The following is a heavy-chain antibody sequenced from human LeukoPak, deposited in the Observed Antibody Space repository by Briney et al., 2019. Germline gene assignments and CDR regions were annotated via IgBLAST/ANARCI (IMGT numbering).Heavy chain of an antibody. CDR3: AKANYYDSSGYHHDAFDI. D-gene: IGHD3-22*01. CDR1: GFTFDDYA. Sequence: GGSLRLSCAASGFTFDDYAMHWVRQAPGKGLEWVSGISWNSGSIGYADSVKGRFTISRDNAKNSLYLQMNSLRAEDTALYYCAKANYYDSSGYHHDAFDIWGQGTMVTVSS. CDR2: ISWNSGSI. J-gene: IGHJ3*02. V-gene: IGHV3-9*01.